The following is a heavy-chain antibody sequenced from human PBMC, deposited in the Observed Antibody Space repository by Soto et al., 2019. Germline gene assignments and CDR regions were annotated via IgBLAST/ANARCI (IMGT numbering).Heavy chain of an antibody. J-gene: IGHJ4*02. V-gene: IGHV4-34*01. CDR1: GGSFSGYY. CDR3: AREDREVIMTTVTSFDY. Sequence: PSETLSLTCAVYGGSFSGYYWSWIRQPPGKGLEWIGEINHSGSTNYNPSLKSRVTISVDTSKNQFSLKLSSVTAADTAVYYCAREDREVIMTTVTSFDYWGQGTLVTVSS. D-gene: IGHD4-17*01. CDR2: INHSGST.